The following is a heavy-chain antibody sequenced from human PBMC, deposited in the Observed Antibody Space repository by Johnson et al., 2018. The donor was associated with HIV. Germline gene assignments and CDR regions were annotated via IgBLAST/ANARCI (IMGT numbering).Heavy chain of an antibody. CDR1: GFTFSSHA. D-gene: IGHD6-13*01. CDR2: ISFDGSKK. V-gene: IGHV3-30*04. Sequence: QVQLVESGGGVVQPGRSLRLSCAASGFTFSSHAMHWVRQAPGKGLEWVAVISFDGSKKYYADSVKGRFTISRDNSRDTLYLQMNSLGAEDTAVYYCAKDGGYSSSYAFDIWGQGTMVTVSS. J-gene: IGHJ3*02. CDR3: AKDGGYSSSYAFDI.